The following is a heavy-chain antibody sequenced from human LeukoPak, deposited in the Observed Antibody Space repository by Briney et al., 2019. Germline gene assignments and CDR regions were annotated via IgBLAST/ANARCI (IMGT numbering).Heavy chain of an antibody. D-gene: IGHD3-22*01. V-gene: IGHV4-61*02. CDR3: ARAYYYDSSGYLRGAFDY. CDR1: GDSISSGDYY. CDR2: ISSSGST. Sequence: PSETLSLTCTVSGDSISSGDYYWSWIRQPAGKGLEWIGRISSSGSTNYNPSLKSRVTISVDTSKNQFSLKLSSVTAADTAVYYCARAYYYDSSGYLRGAFDYWGQGTLVTVSS. J-gene: IGHJ4*02.